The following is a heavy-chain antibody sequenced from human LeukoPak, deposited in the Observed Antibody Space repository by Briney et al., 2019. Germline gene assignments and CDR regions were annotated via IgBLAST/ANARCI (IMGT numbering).Heavy chain of an antibody. V-gene: IGHV3-33*01. J-gene: IGHJ4*02. CDR1: GFIFSTYG. CDR3: AREGNSGYYPY. D-gene: IGHD3-22*01. CDR2: IWHDGSNK. Sequence: PGGSLRLSCAASGFIFSTYGMHWVRQAPGEGLEWVAVIWHDGSNKYYADSVKGRFTISRNNFRNTLYLQMSSLRAEDTAMYYCAREGNSGYYPYWGQGILVTVSS.